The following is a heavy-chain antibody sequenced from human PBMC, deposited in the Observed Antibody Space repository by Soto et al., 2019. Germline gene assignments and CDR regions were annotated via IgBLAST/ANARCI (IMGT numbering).Heavy chain of an antibody. V-gene: IGHV3-74*03. Sequence: EVQLVESGGGLVQPGGSLRLSCAASGFTFSGSWMHWVRQAPGKGLVWVSRISSDGSSTTYADSVKGRFTISRDNAKNMLYLQMNSLTAEDTAVYYCETAGTGTFTYWGQGTLATVSS. CDR3: ETAGTGTFTY. CDR1: GFTFSGSW. CDR2: ISSDGSST. J-gene: IGHJ4*02. D-gene: IGHD1-1*01.